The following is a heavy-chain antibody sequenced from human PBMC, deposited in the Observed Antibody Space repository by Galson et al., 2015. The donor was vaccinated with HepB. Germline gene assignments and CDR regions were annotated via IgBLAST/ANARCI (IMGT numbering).Heavy chain of an antibody. CDR1: GFTFSRSW. Sequence: LRLSCAASGFTFSRSWMSWVRQAPGKGLEWVANIKQDGSEKYYVDSVKGRFTISRDNGKNSLYLQMNSLRAEDTAVYYCARDRSYEFWSGYYEFDYWGQGTLVTVSS. CDR2: IKQDGSEK. CDR3: ARDRSYEFWSGYYEFDY. J-gene: IGHJ4*02. V-gene: IGHV3-7*03. D-gene: IGHD3-3*01.